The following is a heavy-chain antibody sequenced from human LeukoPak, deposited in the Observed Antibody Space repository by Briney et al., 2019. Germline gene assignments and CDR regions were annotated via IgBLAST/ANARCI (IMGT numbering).Heavy chain of an antibody. Sequence: PSETLSLTCAVSGGSISSSNWWSWVRQPPGKGLEWIGEIYHSGSTNYNPSLKSRVTISVDKSKNQFSLKLSSVTAADTAVYYCAKVDYHLPVQLENGAFDIWGQGTMVTVSS. CDR3: AKVDYHLPVQLENGAFDI. CDR2: IYHSGST. V-gene: IGHV4-4*02. J-gene: IGHJ3*02. CDR1: GGSISSSNW. D-gene: IGHD1-1*01.